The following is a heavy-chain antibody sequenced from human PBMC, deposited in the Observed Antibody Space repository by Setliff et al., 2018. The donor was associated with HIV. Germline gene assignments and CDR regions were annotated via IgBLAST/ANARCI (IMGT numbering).Heavy chain of an antibody. Sequence: GGSLRLSCAASGFTFSNYWMHWVRQAPGKGLMWVSRIHTDGTTTMYAGSVKGRFTISRDSAKSTLYLQMNSLRAEDTALYYCAKQSSGSYLSYFDYWGQGTLVTVSS. CDR1: GFTFSNYW. V-gene: IGHV3-74*03. CDR2: IHTDGTTT. J-gene: IGHJ4*02. D-gene: IGHD1-26*01. CDR3: AKQSSGSYLSYFDY.